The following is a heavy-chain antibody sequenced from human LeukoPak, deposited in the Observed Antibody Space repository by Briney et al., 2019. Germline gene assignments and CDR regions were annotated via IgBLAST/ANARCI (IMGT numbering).Heavy chain of an antibody. CDR1: GGSISSGEYY. CDR2: IYYSGST. Sequence: PSQTLSLTCTVSGGSISSGEYYWSWIRQPPGKGLEWIGYIYYSGSTYYNPSLKSRVTISVDTSKNQFSLKLSSVTAADTAVYYCAQTMVRGAGYFDYWGQGTLVTVSS. V-gene: IGHV4-30-4*01. J-gene: IGHJ4*02. CDR3: AQTMVRGAGYFDY. D-gene: IGHD3-10*01.